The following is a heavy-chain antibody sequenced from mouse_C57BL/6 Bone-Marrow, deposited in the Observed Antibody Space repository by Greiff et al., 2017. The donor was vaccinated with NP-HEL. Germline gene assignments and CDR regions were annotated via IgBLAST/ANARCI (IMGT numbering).Heavy chain of an antibody. CDR2: IYPRSGNT. CDR3: AKLWLRRFDY. CDR1: GYTFTSYG. Sequence: VQLVESGAELARPGASVKLSCKASGYTFTSYGISWVKQRTGQGLEWIGEIYPRSGNTYYNEKFKGKATLTADKSSSTAYMELRSLTSEDSAVYFCAKLWLRRFDYWGQGTTLTVSS. J-gene: IGHJ2*01. D-gene: IGHD2-2*01. V-gene: IGHV1-81*01.